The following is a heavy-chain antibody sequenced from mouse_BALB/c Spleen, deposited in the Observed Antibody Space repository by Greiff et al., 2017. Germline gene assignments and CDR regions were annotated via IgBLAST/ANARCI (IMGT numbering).Heavy chain of an antibody. Sequence: EVQLVESGGGLVKPGGSLKLSCAASGFTFSSYAMSWVRQTPEKRLEWVASISSGGSTYYPDSVKGRFTISRDNARNILYLQMSSLRSEDTAMYYCARSSTMITTGAMDYWGQGTSVTVSS. CDR1: GFTFSSYA. CDR2: ISSGGST. J-gene: IGHJ4*01. D-gene: IGHD2-4*01. CDR3: ARSSTMITTGAMDY. V-gene: IGHV5-6-5*01.